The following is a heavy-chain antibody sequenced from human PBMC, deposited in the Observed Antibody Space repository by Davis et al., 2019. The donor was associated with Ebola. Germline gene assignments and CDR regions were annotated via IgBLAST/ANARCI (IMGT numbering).Heavy chain of an antibody. CDR2: MNPNSGNT. V-gene: IGHV1-8*01. D-gene: IGHD2-8*02. J-gene: IGHJ3*02. Sequence: AASVKVSCKASGYSITNYDINWVRQDTGQGLEWMGWMNPNSGNTGYAKKFQGRVTMTRNTSISTAYMELSSLRSEDTAAYYCARGQAARSGGAFDIWGQGTMVTVSS. CDR1: GYSITNYD. CDR3: ARGQAARSGGAFDI.